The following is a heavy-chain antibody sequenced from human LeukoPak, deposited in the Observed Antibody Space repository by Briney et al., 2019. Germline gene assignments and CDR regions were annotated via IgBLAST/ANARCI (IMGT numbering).Heavy chain of an antibody. D-gene: IGHD6-25*01. CDR3: ARDVGSAPFDY. CDR1: GFTFSNYA. Sequence: SGGSLRLSCAASGFTFSNYAMHWVRQAPGKGLEWVAVIWGDENHKYYGDPVRGRFTISRDNAKNTLYLQMDSLRVEDTAVYYCARDVGSAPFDYWGQGTLVTVSS. V-gene: IGHV3-33*08. J-gene: IGHJ4*02. CDR2: IWGDENHK.